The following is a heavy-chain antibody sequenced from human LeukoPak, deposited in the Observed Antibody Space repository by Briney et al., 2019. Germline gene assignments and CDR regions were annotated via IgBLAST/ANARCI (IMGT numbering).Heavy chain of an antibody. V-gene: IGHV1-2*02. CDR2: INPNSGDT. D-gene: IGHD3-9*01. J-gene: IGHJ4*02. CDR1: GYTFIGYY. CDR3: ARGKRVLRYFDWSIEYYFDY. Sequence: ASVKVSCKASGYTFIGYYIHCVRQAPGQGPEWMGWINPNSGDTNYAQKFQGRVTMTRDTSISTAYMELSRLRSDDTAVYYCARGKRVLRYFDWSIEYYFDYWGQGTLVTVSS.